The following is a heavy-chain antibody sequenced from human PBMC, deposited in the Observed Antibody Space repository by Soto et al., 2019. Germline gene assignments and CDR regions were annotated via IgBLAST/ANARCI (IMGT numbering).Heavy chain of an antibody. Sequence: GGSLRLSCAASGFTFSDHYMDWVRQAPGKGLEWVGRTRNKANSYTTEYAASVKGRFTISRDDSKNSLYLQMNSLKTEDTAVYYCARALLWFGELLGAFDIWGQGTMVTVSS. D-gene: IGHD3-10*01. CDR3: ARALLWFGELLGAFDI. J-gene: IGHJ3*02. CDR1: GFTFSDHY. V-gene: IGHV3-72*01. CDR2: TRNKANSYTT.